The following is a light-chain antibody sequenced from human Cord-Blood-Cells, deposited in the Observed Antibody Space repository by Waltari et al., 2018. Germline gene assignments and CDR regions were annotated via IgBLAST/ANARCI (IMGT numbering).Light chain of an antibody. CDR2: EGS. CDR1: SSDVGSYNL. V-gene: IGLV2-23*01. J-gene: IGLJ3*02. CDR3: CSYAGSSTWV. Sequence: QSALTPPDSVSGSPGQSITISCTGTSSDVGSYNLVSWYQQHPGKAPKLMIYEGSKRPSGVSNRFSGSKSGNTASLTISGLQAEDEADYYCCSYAGSSTWVFGGGTKLTVL.